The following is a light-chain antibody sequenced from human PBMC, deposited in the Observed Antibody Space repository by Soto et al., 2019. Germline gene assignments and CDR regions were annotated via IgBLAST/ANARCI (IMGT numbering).Light chain of an antibody. CDR3: QQYSDWPL. CDR2: GAS. CDR1: QSVGSD. Sequence: EIVMTQSPATLSVSPGERATLSCRASQSVGSDLAWYQHKPGQAPRLLIYGASTRATGIPARFSGSESGTEFTLTISSLQSEDFAVYYCQQYSDWPLFGPGTKVDIK. J-gene: IGKJ3*01. V-gene: IGKV3-15*01.